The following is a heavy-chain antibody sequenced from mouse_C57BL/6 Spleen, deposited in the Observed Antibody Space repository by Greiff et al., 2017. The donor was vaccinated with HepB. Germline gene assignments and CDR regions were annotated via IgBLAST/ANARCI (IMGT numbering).Heavy chain of an antibody. CDR1: GYTFTDYY. V-gene: IGHV1-26*01. CDR2: INPNNGGT. CDR3: ARRNYDYGLFFAY. D-gene: IGHD2-4*01. Sequence: EVKLQQSGPELVKPGASVKISCKASGYTFTDYYMNWWKQSHGKSLEWIGDINPNNGGTSYNQKFKGKATLTVDKASSTAYMELRSLTSEDSAVYYCARRNYDYGLFFAYWGQGTLVTVSA. J-gene: IGHJ3*01.